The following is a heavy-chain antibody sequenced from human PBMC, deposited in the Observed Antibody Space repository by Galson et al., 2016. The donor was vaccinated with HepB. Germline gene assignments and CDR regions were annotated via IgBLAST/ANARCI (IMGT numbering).Heavy chain of an antibody. Sequence: SLRLSCAASGFAFSSHWMHWVRQDLGKGLVWVSAIGTAGDTYYPGSVRGRFTISRENSKNSLYLQMNSLTAGDTAVYYCARGKFDCSGGTCHYYGMDVWGKGTTVTVSS. D-gene: IGHD2-15*01. CDR3: ARGKFDCSGGTCHYYGMDV. CDR2: IGTAGDT. CDR1: GFAFSSHW. V-gene: IGHV3-13*01. J-gene: IGHJ6*04.